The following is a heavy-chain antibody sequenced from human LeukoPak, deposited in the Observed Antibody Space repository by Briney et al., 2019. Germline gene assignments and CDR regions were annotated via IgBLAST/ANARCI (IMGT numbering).Heavy chain of an antibody. Sequence: RGSLRLSCAASGFTFSGYSFNWVRQAPGKGLEWVSFISGSSTYIYYADSVKGRFTISRDNAKNSLYLQMNSLRAEDTAVYYCARDAGGYYAYRGQGTPFTVSS. J-gene: IGHJ4*02. CDR2: ISGSSTYI. CDR1: GFTFSGYS. CDR3: ARDAGGYYAY. V-gene: IGHV3-21*01. D-gene: IGHD3-22*01.